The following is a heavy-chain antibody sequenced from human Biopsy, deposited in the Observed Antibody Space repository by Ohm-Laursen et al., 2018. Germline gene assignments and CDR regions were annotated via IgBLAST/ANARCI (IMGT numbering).Heavy chain of an antibody. CDR2: INSDASYI. J-gene: IGHJ6*02. CDR3: ARDDGFYARTSGMDV. V-gene: IGHV3-21*01. Sequence: GSLRLSCAASPFTFSSDSVNWVRQAPGKGLEWVSYINSDASYIYYGVSVRGRFTISRDNAKNSVYLQMNSLRVEDTAVYYCARDDGFYARTSGMDVWGQGTTVTVSS. CDR1: PFTFSSDS. D-gene: IGHD2-8*01.